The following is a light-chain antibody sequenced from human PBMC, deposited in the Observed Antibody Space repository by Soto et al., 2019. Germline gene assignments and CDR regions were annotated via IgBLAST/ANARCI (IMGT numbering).Light chain of an antibody. V-gene: IGKV1-27*01. J-gene: IGKJ1*01. CDR3: QNCNSAPWT. CDR1: RDITDY. CDR2: TAS. Sequence: DIPMTQSPSSLSASVGDRVTITCRASRDITDYLAWYQQKPGQVPKLLIYTASTLQSGVPSRFTASGSGTDFTLTITGLQPEDFATYYCQNCNSAPWTFGQGTKVEF.